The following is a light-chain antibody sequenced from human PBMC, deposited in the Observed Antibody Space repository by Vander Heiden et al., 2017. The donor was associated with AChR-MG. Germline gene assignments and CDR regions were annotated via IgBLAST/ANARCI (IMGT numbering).Light chain of an antibody. V-gene: IGLV1-44*01. J-gene: IGLJ1*01. Sequence: QSVLPQPPSASGTPGQRVTISCSGSISNIGSNTVNWYQQLPGTAPKLLIYNNNQRPSGVPDRFSGSKSGTSASLAISGLQSEDEADYYCAAWDDSLNGYVFGTGTKVTLL. CDR3: AAWDDSLNGYV. CDR1: ISNIGSNT. CDR2: NNN.